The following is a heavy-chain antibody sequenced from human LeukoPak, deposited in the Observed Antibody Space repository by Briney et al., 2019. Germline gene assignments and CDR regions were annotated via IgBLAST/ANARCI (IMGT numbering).Heavy chain of an antibody. D-gene: IGHD1-14*01. J-gene: IGHJ6*03. CDR1: GGSISSSY. CDR2: IYYSGST. CDR3: ASAIAEDFYYYYMDV. V-gene: IGHV4-59*01. Sequence: SETLSLTCTVSGGSISSSYWTWIRQPLGKGLEWIGYIYYSGSTNYNPSLKSRVTISVDTSKNQFSLNLSSVTAADTAVYYCASAIAEDFYYYYMDVWGKGTTVTVSS.